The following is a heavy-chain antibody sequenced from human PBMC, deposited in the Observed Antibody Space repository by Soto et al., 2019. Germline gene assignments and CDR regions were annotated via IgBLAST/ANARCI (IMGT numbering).Heavy chain of an antibody. J-gene: IGHJ6*03. V-gene: IGHV3-49*03. CDR3: TRELSGYDYIWGSYRFNYYYMDV. CDR2: IRSKAYGGTT. Sequence: GGSLRLSCTASGFTFGDYAISWFRQAPGKGLGWVGFIRSKAYGGTTEYAASVKGRFTISRDDSKSIAYLQMNSLKTEDTAVYYCTRELSGYDYIWGSYRFNYYYMDVWGKGTTVTVSS. CDR1: GFTFGDYA. D-gene: IGHD3-16*02.